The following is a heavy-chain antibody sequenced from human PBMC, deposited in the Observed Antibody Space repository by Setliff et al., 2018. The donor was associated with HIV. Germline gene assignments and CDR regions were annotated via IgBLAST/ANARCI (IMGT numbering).Heavy chain of an antibody. J-gene: IGHJ1*01. CDR2: IFHSGSN. CDR3: AIGESTTWDLAEYFQH. CDR1: DASFSSGSYY. V-gene: IGHV4-31*11. D-gene: IGHD2-2*01. Sequence: SETLSLTCAVSDASFSSGSYYWSWIRQRPGKGLEWIGYIFHSGSNSSNPSLNSRITISIDTSKNQFSLKLGFVTAADTAGCYCAIGESTTWDLAEYFQHWGHGTLVTVSS.